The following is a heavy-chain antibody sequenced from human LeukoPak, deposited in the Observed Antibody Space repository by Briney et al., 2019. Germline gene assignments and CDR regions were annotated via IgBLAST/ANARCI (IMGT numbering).Heavy chain of an antibody. V-gene: IGHV1-69*05. CDR2: IIPIFGTA. J-gene: IGHJ5*02. CDR3: ARVGCSGVSCDPRFDP. D-gene: IGHD2-15*01. CDR1: GGTFSSYA. Sequence: SVKVSCKASGGTFSSYAISWVRQAPGQGLDWMGRIIPIFGTANYAQKFQGRVTITTDESTSTAYMELSSLRSEDTAVYYCARVGCSGVSCDPRFDPWGPGTLVTVSS.